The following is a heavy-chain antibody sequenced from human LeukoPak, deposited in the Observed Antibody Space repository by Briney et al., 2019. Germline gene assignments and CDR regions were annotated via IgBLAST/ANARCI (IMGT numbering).Heavy chain of an antibody. V-gene: IGHV4-39*01. D-gene: IGHD1-20*01. CDR2: IYYSGST. CDR3: ARLSGTNLDFDY. Sequence: SETLSLTCTVSGGSLSISNYYWGWNRQPPGKELEWIGGIYYSGSTYYNPSLKSRVTISVDTSKNQFSLKLNSVTAADTAVYYCARLSGTNLDFDYWGQGTLATVSS. CDR1: GGSLSISNYY. J-gene: IGHJ4*02.